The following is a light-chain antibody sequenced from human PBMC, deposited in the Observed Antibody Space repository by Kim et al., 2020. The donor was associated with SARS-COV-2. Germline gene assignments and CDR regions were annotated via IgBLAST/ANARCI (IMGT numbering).Light chain of an antibody. Sequence: QSVLTQPPSVSAAPGQKITISCSGSSSNIGMNFVSWYQHLPGSAPKLVIHDNDERPSGIPERFSASRSGTSATLAIAGLQSGDEAHYYCVAWDSGLSEEVFGGGTKLTVL. CDR2: DND. CDR1: SSNIGMNF. V-gene: IGLV1-51*01. CDR3: VAWDSGLSEEV. J-gene: IGLJ2*01.